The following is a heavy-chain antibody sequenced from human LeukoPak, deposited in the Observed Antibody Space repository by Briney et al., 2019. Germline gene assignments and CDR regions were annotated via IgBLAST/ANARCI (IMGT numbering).Heavy chain of an antibody. CDR1: GFTVSSYY. D-gene: IGHD5-18*01. CDR3: AREEDTAMVMIDY. V-gene: IGHV3-53*01. J-gene: IGHJ4*02. Sequence: GGSLRLSCAASGFTVSSYYMNWVRQAPGKGLEWVSVIYSGGSTYYADSVKGRFTISRDNSKNTLYLQMNSLRAEDTAVYYCAREEDTAMVMIDYWGQGTLVTVSS. CDR2: IYSGGST.